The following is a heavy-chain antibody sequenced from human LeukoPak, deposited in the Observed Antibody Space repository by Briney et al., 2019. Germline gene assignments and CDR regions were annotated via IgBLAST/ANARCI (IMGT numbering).Heavy chain of an antibody. D-gene: IGHD3-3*01. CDR1: GFTFDDYA. Sequence: PGGSLRLSCAASGFTFDDYAMHWVRQAPGKGLEWVANIKQDGSEKYYVDSVKGRFTISRDNAKNSLYLQMNSLRAEDTAVYYCARVPIMYYDFWSGYYFDYWGQGTLVTVSS. CDR3: ARVPIMYYDFWSGYYFDY. V-gene: IGHV3-7*01. CDR2: IKQDGSEK. J-gene: IGHJ4*02.